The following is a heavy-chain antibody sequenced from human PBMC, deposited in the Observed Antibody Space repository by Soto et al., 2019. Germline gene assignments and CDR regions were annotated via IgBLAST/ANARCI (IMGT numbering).Heavy chain of an antibody. D-gene: IGHD6-19*01. V-gene: IGHV3-74*01. CDR2: INSDGSST. Sequence: PGGSLRLSCAASGFTFSSYWMHWVRQAPGKGLVWVSRINSDGSSTSYADPVKGRFTISRDNAKNTLYLQMNSLRAEDTAVYYCARARLSSANWFDPWGQGTLVTVSS. CDR1: GFTFSSYW. J-gene: IGHJ5*02. CDR3: ARARLSSANWFDP.